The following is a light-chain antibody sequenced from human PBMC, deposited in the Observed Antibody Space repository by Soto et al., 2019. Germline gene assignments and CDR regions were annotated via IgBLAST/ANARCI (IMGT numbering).Light chain of an antibody. CDR2: AAS. J-gene: IGKJ4*01. CDR1: QGISSW. CDR3: QQANSSQPI. V-gene: IGKV1D-12*01. Sequence: DIQMTHSPSSVSASVGDRVTITCRASQGISSWLAWYQQKPGKAPKLLIYAASSLQSGVPSRFSGSASGTDFTLPISSLPPQDFATYYSQQANSSQPIFGGGSRVEIX.